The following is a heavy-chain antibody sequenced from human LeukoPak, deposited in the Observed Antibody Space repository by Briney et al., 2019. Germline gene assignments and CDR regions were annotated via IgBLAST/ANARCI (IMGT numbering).Heavy chain of an antibody. Sequence: GGSLRLSCAASGFTFSSYAMHWVRQAPGKGLEWVAVISYDGSNKYYADSVKGRFTISRDNSKNTLYLQMNSLRAEDTAAYYCARDRVLRFLEWLLSDWFDPWGQGTLVTVSS. CDR3: ARDRVLRFLEWLLSDWFDP. V-gene: IGHV3-30-3*01. D-gene: IGHD3-3*01. CDR2: ISYDGSNK. CDR1: GFTFSSYA. J-gene: IGHJ5*02.